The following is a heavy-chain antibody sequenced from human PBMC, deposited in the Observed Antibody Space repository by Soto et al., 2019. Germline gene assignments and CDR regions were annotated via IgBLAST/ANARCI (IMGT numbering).Heavy chain of an antibody. Sequence: ASVKVSCKASGYTFTTYYIHWVRQAPGQGLEWMGLISPTGGSTSYAQQFQGRVTMTRDTSTSTVYMELSSLRSEDTAVYYCARRVVVAGTGLFDYWGQGTLVTVSS. D-gene: IGHD6-19*01. CDR2: ISPTGGST. V-gene: IGHV1-46*01. J-gene: IGHJ4*02. CDR3: ARRVVVAGTGLFDY. CDR1: GYTFTTYY.